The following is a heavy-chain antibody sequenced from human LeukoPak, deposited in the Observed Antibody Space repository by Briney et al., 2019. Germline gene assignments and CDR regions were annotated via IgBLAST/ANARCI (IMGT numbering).Heavy chain of an antibody. CDR3: ARLGSHFDF. Sequence: SETLSLTCTVSGGSPTSYYWSWIRQPPGKGLQWIGYIYYSGSVNYNPSLKSRVTMSVDTSKNQFSLNLSSVTAADTAVYYCARLGSHFDFWGQGTQVTVSS. V-gene: IGHV4-59*08. J-gene: IGHJ4*02. CDR1: GGSPTSYY. CDR2: IYYSGSV.